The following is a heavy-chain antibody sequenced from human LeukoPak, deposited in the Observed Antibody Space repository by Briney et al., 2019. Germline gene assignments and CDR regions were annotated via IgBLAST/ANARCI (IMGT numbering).Heavy chain of an antibody. D-gene: IGHD2-21*01. CDR3: ARVGYYPDYYMDV. V-gene: IGHV4-61*02. J-gene: IGHJ6*03. Sequence: SETLSLTCTVSGGSISSASYYWSWIRQPAGKGLQWIGRIYTSGSTYYNPSLKSRVTISVDTSKNQFSLKLSSVTAADTAVYYCARVGYYPDYYMDVWGKGTTVTVSS. CDR2: IYTSGST. CDR1: GGSISSASYY.